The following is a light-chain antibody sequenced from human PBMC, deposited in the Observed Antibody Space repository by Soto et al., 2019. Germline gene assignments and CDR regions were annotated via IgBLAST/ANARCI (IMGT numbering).Light chain of an antibody. CDR3: QHYGGSFI. CDR1: QGINSKS. V-gene: IGKV3-20*01. J-gene: IGKJ3*01. CDR2: NTS. Sequence: EIVLTQSPGTLSLSPGEGATVSCRVSQGINSKSLVWYQRKFGQAPRLLIYNTSSRATGIPDRFSGSGSGTDFTLSISRLEPEDFAVYYCQHYGGSFIFGPGTKVDI.